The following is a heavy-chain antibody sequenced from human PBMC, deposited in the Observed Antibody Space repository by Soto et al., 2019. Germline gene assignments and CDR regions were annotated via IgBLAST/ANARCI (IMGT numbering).Heavy chain of an antibody. CDR3: ARAISGYVT. CDR1: GITYSTYA. D-gene: IGHD5-12*01. V-gene: IGHV1-3*01. CDR2: INAGEGYT. J-gene: IGHJ5*02. Sequence: QVNLVQSGAEVKHPGASVRVSCKASGITYSTYAIHWVRQAPGQGLEWMGWINAGEGYTRYSQDFQGRVTLTTVTSASTTYMDLSNLTFADTAVYYCARAISGYVTWGQGTQVTVSS.